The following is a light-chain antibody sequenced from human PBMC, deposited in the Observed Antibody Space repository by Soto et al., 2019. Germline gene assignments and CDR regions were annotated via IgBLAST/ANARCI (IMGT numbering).Light chain of an antibody. CDR1: SGHSTYA. J-gene: IGLJ3*02. CDR2: IKSDGSH. Sequence: QTVVTQSPSASASLGASVNLTCTLSSGHSTYAIAWHQQQPEKGPRYLMKIKSDGSHRKGDGIPDRFSGSGSGAERYLSISSLQSEDEADYYCQTWGPGIRVFGGGTKLTVL. CDR3: QTWGPGIRV. V-gene: IGLV4-69*01.